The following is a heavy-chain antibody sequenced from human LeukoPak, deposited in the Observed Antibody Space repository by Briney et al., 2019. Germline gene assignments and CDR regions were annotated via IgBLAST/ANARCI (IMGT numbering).Heavy chain of an antibody. J-gene: IGHJ4*02. V-gene: IGHV3-23*01. CDR2: ISGSGGGT. Sequence: TGGSLRLSCAASGFTFTSYAMSWVRQAPGKGLEWVSGISGSGGGTYYADSVKGRFTVSRDNSRNTLYLQMNSLRAEETAVYYCAKVYRSGTFPLDCWGQGTLVTVSS. D-gene: IGHD3-10*01. CDR3: AKVYRSGTFPLDC. CDR1: GFTFTSYA.